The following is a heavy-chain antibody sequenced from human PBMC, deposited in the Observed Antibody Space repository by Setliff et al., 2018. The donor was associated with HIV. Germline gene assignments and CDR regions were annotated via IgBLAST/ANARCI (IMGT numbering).Heavy chain of an antibody. Sequence: SETLSLTCTVSGGSISSSSYYWSWIRQPAGKGLEWIGSLFYGGSTHYTPSLKSRVTISVDTSKNQFSLRLSSVTAADTAVYYCARTRGYTYGYIDSWGQGTLVTVSS. CDR3: ARTRGYTYGYIDS. CDR1: GGSISSSSYY. D-gene: IGHD5-18*01. J-gene: IGHJ4*02. V-gene: IGHV4-39*01. CDR2: LFYGGST.